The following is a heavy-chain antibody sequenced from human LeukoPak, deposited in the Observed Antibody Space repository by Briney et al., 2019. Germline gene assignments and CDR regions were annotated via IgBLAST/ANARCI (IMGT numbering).Heavy chain of an antibody. J-gene: IGHJ4*02. CDR2: IYHSGST. V-gene: IGHV4-38-2*02. Sequence: SETLSLTCTVSGYSISSGYYWGWIRQPPGKGLEWIGSIYHSGSTYYNPSLKSRVTISVDTSKNQFSLKLSSVTAADTAVYYCARHLVALDYWGQGTLVTVSS. CDR1: GYSISSGYY. D-gene: IGHD5-12*01. CDR3: ARHLVALDY.